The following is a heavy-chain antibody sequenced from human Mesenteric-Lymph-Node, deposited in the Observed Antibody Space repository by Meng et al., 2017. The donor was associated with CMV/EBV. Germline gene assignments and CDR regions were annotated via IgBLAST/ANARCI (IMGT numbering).Heavy chain of an antibody. Sequence: SETLSLTCTVSGGSISSYYWSWIRQPPGKGLEWIGYIYYSGSTNYNPSLKSRVTISVDTSKNQFSLRLSSVTAADRAVYYCARDPSYWYFDLWGRGTLVTVSS. J-gene: IGHJ2*01. CDR2: IYYSGST. CDR1: GGSISSYY. V-gene: IGHV4-59*01. CDR3: ARDPSYWYFDL.